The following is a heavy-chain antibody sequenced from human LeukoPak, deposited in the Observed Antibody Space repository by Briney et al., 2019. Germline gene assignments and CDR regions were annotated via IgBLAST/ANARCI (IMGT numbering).Heavy chain of an antibody. Sequence: ASVKVSCKASGYTFTGYYMHWVRQAPGQGLEWMGWMNPNSGNTGYAQKFQGRVTMTRNTSISTAYMELSSLRSEDTAVYYCARIGAGATSYYYMDVWGKGTTVTISS. J-gene: IGHJ6*03. CDR3: ARIGAGATSYYYMDV. D-gene: IGHD1-26*01. CDR1: GYTFTGYY. V-gene: IGHV1-8*02. CDR2: MNPNSGNT.